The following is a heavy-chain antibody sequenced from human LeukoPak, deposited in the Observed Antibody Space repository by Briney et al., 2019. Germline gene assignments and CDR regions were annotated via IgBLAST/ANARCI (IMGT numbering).Heavy chain of an antibody. CDR1: GGSFSGYY. CDR3: ARGTRVRCGGDCYSRWFDP. D-gene: IGHD2-21*02. J-gene: IGHJ5*02. Sequence: PSETLSLTCAVYGGSFSGYYWSWLRQPPGKGLEWIGEINHSGSTNYNPSLKSRVTISVDTSKNRFSLKLSSVTAADTAVYYCARGTRVRCGGDCYSRWFDPWGQGTLVTVSS. V-gene: IGHV4-34*01. CDR2: INHSGST.